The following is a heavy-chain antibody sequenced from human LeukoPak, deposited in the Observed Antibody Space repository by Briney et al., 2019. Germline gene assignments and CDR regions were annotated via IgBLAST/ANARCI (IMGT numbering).Heavy chain of an antibody. CDR2: INHSGST. V-gene: IGHV4-34*01. CDR1: GGSFSGYY. J-gene: IGHJ4*02. Sequence: SETLSLTCAVYGGSFSGYYWSWIRQPPGKGLEWIGEINHSGSTNYNPSLKSRVTISVDTSKNQFSLKLSSVTAADTAVYYCARVIPSDYYDSSGYYGDYWGQGTLVTVSS. CDR3: ARVIPSDYYDSSGYYGDY. D-gene: IGHD3-22*01.